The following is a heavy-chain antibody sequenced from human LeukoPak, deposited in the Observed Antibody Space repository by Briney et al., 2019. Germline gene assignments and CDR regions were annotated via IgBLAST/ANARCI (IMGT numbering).Heavy chain of an antibody. J-gene: IGHJ3*02. CDR2: ISSNGHSA. Sequence: GGSLRLSCAASGFSFSTHAMHWVRQAPGKGLEYVSAISSNGHSAYYGNSVKGRFTISRDNSKNTLYLQMGSLRAEDMAVYYCARRKYYYDSSGYEGSYDAFDIWGQGTMVTVSS. D-gene: IGHD3-22*01. V-gene: IGHV3-64*01. CDR3: ARRKYYYDSSGYEGSYDAFDI. CDR1: GFSFSTHA.